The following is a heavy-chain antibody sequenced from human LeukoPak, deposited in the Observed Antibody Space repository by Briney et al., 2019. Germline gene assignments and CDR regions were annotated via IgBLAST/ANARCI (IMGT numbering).Heavy chain of an antibody. CDR1: GFTVSSNC. D-gene: IGHD2-15*01. CDR3: ARDLVGGPIDY. Sequence: GGSLRLSCAASGFTVSSNCMSWVRQAPGKGLEWVSSISSSSSYIYYADSVKGRFTISRDNAKNSLYLQMNSLRAEDTAVYYCARDLVGGPIDYWGQGTLVTVSS. CDR2: ISSSSSYI. J-gene: IGHJ4*02. V-gene: IGHV3-21*01.